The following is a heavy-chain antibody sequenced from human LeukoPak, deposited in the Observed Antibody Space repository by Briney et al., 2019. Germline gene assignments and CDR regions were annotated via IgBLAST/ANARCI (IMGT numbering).Heavy chain of an antibody. D-gene: IGHD3-10*01. CDR1: GFTFSNYA. CDR3: AKEQSSGSYYTGY. Sequence: GGSLRLSCAASGFTFSNYAMTWVRQAPGKGLEWVSSISTSGGSTFYADSVKGRFTISRDNSKNTLYLQTNSLRAEDTAVYYCAKEQSSGSYYTGYWGQGTLVTVSS. CDR2: ISTSGGST. J-gene: IGHJ4*02. V-gene: IGHV3-23*01.